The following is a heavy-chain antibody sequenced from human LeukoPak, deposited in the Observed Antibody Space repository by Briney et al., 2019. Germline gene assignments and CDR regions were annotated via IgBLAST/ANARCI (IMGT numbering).Heavy chain of an antibody. Sequence: SQTLSLTSALSGDSVSINSAAWGWIRQSPSRGLEWLGRTYYRSKWYNDYAVSVKSRITINPDTSKNQFSLQLNSVTAEDTAVYYCARGGTYLFDYWGQGTLVTVSS. CDR1: GDSVSINSAA. J-gene: IGHJ4*02. CDR2: TYYRSKWYN. CDR3: ARGGTYLFDY. D-gene: IGHD1-26*01. V-gene: IGHV6-1*01.